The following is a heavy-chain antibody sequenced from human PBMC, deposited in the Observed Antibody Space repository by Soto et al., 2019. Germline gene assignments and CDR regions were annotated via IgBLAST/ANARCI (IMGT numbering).Heavy chain of an antibody. CDR3: ARVPLTGDWSYYYYAMDV. V-gene: IGHV1-18*04. J-gene: IGHJ6*02. CDR2: ISPYNGHT. D-gene: IGHD7-27*01. Sequence: ASVKVSCKASGYTFTSYGISWVRQAPGQGLEWMGWISPYNGHTKYAQKLQGRVTLTTDTSTNTTYMELRSLRSNDTAVYFCARVPLTGDWSYYYYAMDVWGQGTTVTVSS. CDR1: GYTFTSYG.